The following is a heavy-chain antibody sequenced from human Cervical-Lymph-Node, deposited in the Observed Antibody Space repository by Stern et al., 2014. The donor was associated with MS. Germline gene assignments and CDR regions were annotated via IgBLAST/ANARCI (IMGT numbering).Heavy chain of an antibody. CDR2: IGTRTGDT. CDR1: GYSFTTFA. V-gene: IGHV1-18*01. D-gene: IGHD6-13*01. J-gene: IGHJ3*01. CDR3: RAGSDAFDV. Sequence: VQLVQSGDEVKKPGASVKVSCKASGYSFTTFAISWVRHAPGQGLEWMGWIGTRTGDTNPAQKFQGRVTLATDTSARAVYMELRSLTSDGTAMYYCRAGSDAFDVWGQGTLVTVSS.